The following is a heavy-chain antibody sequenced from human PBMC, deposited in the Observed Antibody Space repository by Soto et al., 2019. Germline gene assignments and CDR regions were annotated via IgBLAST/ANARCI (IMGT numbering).Heavy chain of an antibody. Sequence: SETLSLTCAVYGGSFSGYYWSWIRQPPGKGLEWIGEINHSGSTNYNPPLKSRVTISVDTSKNQFSLKLSSVTAADTAVYYCARGPYDFWSGYYRTDFDYWGQGTLVTVSS. CDR3: ARGPYDFWSGYYRTDFDY. D-gene: IGHD3-3*01. J-gene: IGHJ4*02. CDR1: GGSFSGYY. V-gene: IGHV4-34*01. CDR2: INHSGST.